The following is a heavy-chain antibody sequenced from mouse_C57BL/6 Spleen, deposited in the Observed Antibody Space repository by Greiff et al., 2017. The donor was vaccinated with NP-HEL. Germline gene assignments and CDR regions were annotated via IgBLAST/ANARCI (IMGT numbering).Heavy chain of an antibody. J-gene: IGHJ4*01. CDR2: IYPGDGDT. CDR3: ARRDYYAMDY. V-gene: IGHV1-80*01. CDR1: GYAFSSYW. Sequence: VQLKESGAELVKPGASVKISCKASGYAFSSYWMNWVKQRPGKGLEWIGQIYPGDGDTNYNGKFKGKATLTADKSSSTAYMQLSSLTSEDSAVYFCARRDYYAMDYWGQGTSVTVSA.